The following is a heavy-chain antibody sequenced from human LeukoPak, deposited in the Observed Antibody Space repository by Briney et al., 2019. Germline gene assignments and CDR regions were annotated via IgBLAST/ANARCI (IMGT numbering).Heavy chain of an antibody. D-gene: IGHD2-2*01. Sequence: SETLPLTCAVYGGSFSGYYWSWIRQPPGKGLEWIGEINHSGSTNYNPSLKSRVTISVDTSKNQFSLKLSSVTAADTAVYYCARGRIVVVPAAMRYFDYWGQGTLVTVSS. CDR2: INHSGST. J-gene: IGHJ4*02. CDR3: ARGRIVVVPAAMRYFDY. V-gene: IGHV4-34*01. CDR1: GGSFSGYY.